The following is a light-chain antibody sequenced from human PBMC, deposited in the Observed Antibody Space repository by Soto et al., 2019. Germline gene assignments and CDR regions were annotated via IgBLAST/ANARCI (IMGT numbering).Light chain of an antibody. CDR3: QQYNTYPWT. CDR1: QNVKSW. J-gene: IGKJ1*01. Sequence: DIQMTQSPSTLSASVGDRVTITCRASQNVKSWLAWYQRKPGKAPKLLIYEASDLESGVPSRFSGSGSGTEFPLTISSLQPDDFASYYCQQYNTYPWTFGQGTQVEI. V-gene: IGKV1-5*03. CDR2: EAS.